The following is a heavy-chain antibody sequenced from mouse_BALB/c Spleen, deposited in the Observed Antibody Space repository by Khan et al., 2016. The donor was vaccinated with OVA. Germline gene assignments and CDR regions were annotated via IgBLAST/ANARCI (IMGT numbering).Heavy chain of an antibody. CDR1: GYTFTEYT. Sequence: EVQLVESGPELVKPGASVRISCKTSGYTFTEYTMHWVKQSPGKSLEWLGGFNPNNGGTSYNQKFKGKATLTVDKSSSTAYMELRSLTSEDSAVYYCTRRDYHAYYWFFDVWGAGTLVTVSS. CDR2: FNPNNGGT. V-gene: IGHV1-18*01. CDR3: TRRDYHAYYWFFDV. J-gene: IGHJ1*01. D-gene: IGHD1-2*01.